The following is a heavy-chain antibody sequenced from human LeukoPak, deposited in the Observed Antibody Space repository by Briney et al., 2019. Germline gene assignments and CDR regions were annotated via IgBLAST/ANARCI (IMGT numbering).Heavy chain of an antibody. J-gene: IGHJ4*02. D-gene: IGHD3-16*01. V-gene: IGHV4-59*01. CDR1: GGSISSYY. CDR3: ARGTSGAGPS. Sequence: PSETLSLXCTVSGGSISSYYWSWNRQPPGKGLEWIGYIYYSGSTNYDPSLKSRVTISVDTSKNQFSLKLSSVTAADTAVYYCARGTSGAGPSWGQGTLVTVSS. CDR2: IYYSGST.